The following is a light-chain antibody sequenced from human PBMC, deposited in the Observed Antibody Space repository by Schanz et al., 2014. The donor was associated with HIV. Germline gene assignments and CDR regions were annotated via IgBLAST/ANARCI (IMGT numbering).Light chain of an antibody. V-gene: IGLV2-23*01. Sequence: QSALTQPASVSGSLGQSITISCAGTSSDVGRYNLVSWYQHHPGKAPRLMIYEGNKRPSGVSNRFSGSKSGNTASLTISGLQAEDEADYSCCSYAGSSSPVVFRGGTKLTVL. J-gene: IGLJ2*01. CDR2: EGN. CDR3: CSYAGSSSPVV. CDR1: SSDVGRYNL.